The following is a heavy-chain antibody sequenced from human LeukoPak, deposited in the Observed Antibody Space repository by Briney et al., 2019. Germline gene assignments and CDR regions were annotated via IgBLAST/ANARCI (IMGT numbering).Heavy chain of an antibody. J-gene: IGHJ4*02. V-gene: IGHV3-23*01. CDR3: ARGITAFGVPGATYYFDY. CDR2: ISGSGST. Sequence: GGSLRLSCAASGFTFSGYAMSWVRQAPGKGLEWVSVISGSGSTYYADSVRGRSTVSRDNSKHTMSLQMNTLRAEDTAVYYCARGITAFGVPGATYYFDYWGQGTLVTVSS. D-gene: IGHD3-3*01. CDR1: GFTFSGYA.